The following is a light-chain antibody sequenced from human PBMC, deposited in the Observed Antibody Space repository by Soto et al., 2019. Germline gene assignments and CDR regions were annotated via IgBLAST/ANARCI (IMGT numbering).Light chain of an antibody. V-gene: IGKV1-39*01. CDR1: QSISNY. CDR3: QQSYSTPRT. J-gene: IGKJ1*01. Sequence: DIPMTQSPSSLSASVGDRVTLTCRASQSISNYLNWYQQKPGKAPNLLISDASSLQSGVPSRFSGSGSGTDFTLTISRLQPEDFATYYCQQSYSTPRTFGQGTKVEIK. CDR2: DAS.